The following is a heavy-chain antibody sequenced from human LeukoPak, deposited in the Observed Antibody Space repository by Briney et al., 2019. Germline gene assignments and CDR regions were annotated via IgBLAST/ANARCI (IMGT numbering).Heavy chain of an antibody. CDR1: GYTFTSYY. CDR3: ARVPKAADHFDY. CDR2: INPSGGST. Sequence: ASVKVSCKASGYTFTSYYMHWVRQAPGQGREWMGIINPSGGSTSYAQKFQGRVTMTRDTSTSTVYMELSSLRSEDTAVYYCARVPKAADHFDYWGQGTLVTVSS. V-gene: IGHV1-46*01. J-gene: IGHJ4*02. D-gene: IGHD6-13*01.